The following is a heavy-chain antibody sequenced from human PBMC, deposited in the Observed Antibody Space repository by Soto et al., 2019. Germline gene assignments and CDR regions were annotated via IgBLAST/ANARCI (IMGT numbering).Heavy chain of an antibody. CDR2: IYYSGST. D-gene: IGHD3-3*01. CDR1: GGSISSSSYY. J-gene: IGHJ5*02. CDR3: ARRLLRDYDFWSGYYGANWFDP. Sequence: PSETLSLTCTVSGGSISSSSYYWGWIRQPPGKGLEWIGSIYYSGSTYYNPSLKSRVTISVDTSKNQFSLKLSSVTAADTAVYYCARRLLRDYDFWSGYYGANWFDPWGQGTLVTVSS. V-gene: IGHV4-39*01.